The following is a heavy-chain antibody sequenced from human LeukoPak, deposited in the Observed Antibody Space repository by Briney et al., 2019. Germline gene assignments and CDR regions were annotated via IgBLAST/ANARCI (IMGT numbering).Heavy chain of an antibody. Sequence: PGGSLRLSCAASGFTFSSYAMSWVRQAPGKGLEWVSAISGSGGSTYYADSVKGRFTISRDNSKNTLYLQMNSLRAEDTAVYYCARDFSDDSSGYYGELDYWGQGTLVTVSS. J-gene: IGHJ4*02. D-gene: IGHD3-22*01. CDR1: GFTFSSYA. V-gene: IGHV3-23*01. CDR2: ISGSGGST. CDR3: ARDFSDDSSGYYGELDY.